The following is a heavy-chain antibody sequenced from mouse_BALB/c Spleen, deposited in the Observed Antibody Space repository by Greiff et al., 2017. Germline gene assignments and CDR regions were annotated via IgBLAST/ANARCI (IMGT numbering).Heavy chain of an antibody. Sequence: EVQLVESGGGLVKPGGSLKLSCAASGFTFSDYYMYWVRQTPEKRLEWVATISDGGSYTYYPDSVKGRFTISRDNAKNNLYLQMSSLKSEDTAMYYCARVPLYGNYGYAMDYWGQGTSVTVSS. CDR1: GFTFSDYY. CDR2: ISDGGSYT. D-gene: IGHD2-10*02. V-gene: IGHV5-4*02. J-gene: IGHJ4*01. CDR3: ARVPLYGNYGYAMDY.